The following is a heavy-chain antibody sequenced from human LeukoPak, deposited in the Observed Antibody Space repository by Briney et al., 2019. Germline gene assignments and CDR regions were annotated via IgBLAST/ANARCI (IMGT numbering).Heavy chain of an antibody. V-gene: IGHV1-3*01. CDR1: GYTFTSYA. CDR3: ARAPTPAPYSSGWYRGNWFDP. D-gene: IGHD6-19*01. Sequence: GVSVKVSCKASGYTFTSYAMHWVRQAPGQRLEWMGWINAGNGNTKYSQKFQGRVTITRDTSASTAYMELSSLRSEDTAVYYCARAPTPAPYSSGWYRGNWFDPWGQGTLVTVSS. CDR2: INAGNGNT. J-gene: IGHJ5*02.